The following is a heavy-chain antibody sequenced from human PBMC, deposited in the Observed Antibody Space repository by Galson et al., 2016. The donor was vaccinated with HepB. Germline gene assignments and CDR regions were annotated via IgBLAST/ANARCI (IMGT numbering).Heavy chain of an antibody. V-gene: IGHV3-53*01. D-gene: IGHD1-26*01. Sequence: SLRLSCAASGLTVSSNYMSWVRQAPGEGLEWVSVIDGGGSPYYADSVKGRFTISRDSSRNPLYLQMNSLRAEDTAIYYCASAYYHYYYYYAMDVWGQGTTVTVSS. J-gene: IGHJ6*02. CDR2: IDGGGSP. CDR1: GLTVSSNY. CDR3: ASAYYHYYYYYAMDV.